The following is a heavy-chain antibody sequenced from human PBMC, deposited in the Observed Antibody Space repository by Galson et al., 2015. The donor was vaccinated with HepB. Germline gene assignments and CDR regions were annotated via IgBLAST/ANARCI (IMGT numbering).Heavy chain of an antibody. J-gene: IGHJ4*02. V-gene: IGHV3-23*01. D-gene: IGHD1-1*01. CDR3: AKGTTNIDY. CDR1: GFTFSSLG. CDR2: IGVNAGST. Sequence: SLRLSCAASGFTFSSLGMTWVRQAPGKGLERVSAIGVNAGSTDYADSVKGRFTISRDNSKNMLYLQMNNLRAEDTAVYYCAKGTTNIDYWGQGTLVTVSS.